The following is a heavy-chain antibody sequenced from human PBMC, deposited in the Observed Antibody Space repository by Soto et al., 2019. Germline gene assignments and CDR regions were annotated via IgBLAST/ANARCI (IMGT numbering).Heavy chain of an antibody. D-gene: IGHD3-22*01. CDR1: GYTFTSYY. V-gene: IGHV1-69*13. CDR2: IIPIFGTA. Sequence: GASVKVSCKASGYTFTSYYMHWVRQAPGQGLEWMGGIIPIFGTANYAQKFQGRVTITADESTSTAYMELSSLRSEDTAVYYCARDDQQITYYYDSSGSAWGQGTLVTVSS. CDR3: ARDDQQITYYYDSSGSA. J-gene: IGHJ5*02.